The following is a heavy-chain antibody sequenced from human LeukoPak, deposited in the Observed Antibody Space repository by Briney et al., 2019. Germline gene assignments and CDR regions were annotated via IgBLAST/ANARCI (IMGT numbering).Heavy chain of an antibody. CDR3: ARGPHTGVNYYDSSGYYY. CDR2: INHSGST. D-gene: IGHD3-22*01. V-gene: IGHV4-34*01. J-gene: IGHJ4*02. Sequence: SETLSLTCAVYGGPFSGYYWSWIRQPPGKGLEWIGEINHSGSTNYNPSLKSRVTMSVDTSKNQFSLKLSSVTAADTAVYYCARGPHTGVNYYDSSGYYYWGQGTLVTVSS. CDR1: GGPFSGYY.